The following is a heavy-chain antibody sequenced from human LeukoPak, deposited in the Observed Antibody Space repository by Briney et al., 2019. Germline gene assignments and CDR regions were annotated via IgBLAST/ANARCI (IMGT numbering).Heavy chain of an antibody. D-gene: IGHD5-18*01. CDR1: GFTFDDYA. CDR2: ISWNSGSI. CDR3: AKVLNRRAIVTGVNFDY. J-gene: IGHJ4*02. V-gene: IGHV3-9*01. Sequence: PGGSLRLSCAASGFTFDDYAMHWVRQAPGKGLEWVSSISWNSGSIGYADSVKGRFTISRDNAKNSLYLQMNSLRAEDTASYYCAKVLNRRAIVTGVNFDYWGQGTLVTVSS.